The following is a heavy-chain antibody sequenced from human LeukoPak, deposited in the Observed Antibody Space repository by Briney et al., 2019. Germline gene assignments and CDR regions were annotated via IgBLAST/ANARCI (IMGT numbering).Heavy chain of an antibody. Sequence: SETLSLTCTVSGGSISSSSYYWGWIRQPPGKGLEWIGEINHSGSTNYNPSLKSRVTISVDTSKNQFSLKLSSVTAADTAVYYCARSFVVVAATVAFDIWGQGTMVTVSS. CDR3: ARSFVVVAATVAFDI. D-gene: IGHD2-15*01. V-gene: IGHV4-39*07. CDR2: INHSGST. J-gene: IGHJ3*02. CDR1: GGSISSSSYY.